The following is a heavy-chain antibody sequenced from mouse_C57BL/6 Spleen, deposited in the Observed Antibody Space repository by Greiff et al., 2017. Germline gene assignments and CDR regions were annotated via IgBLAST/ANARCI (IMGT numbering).Heavy chain of an antibody. CDR3: AISIPNYDYGGGGYARDY. CDR2: IYPGDGDT. Sequence: VQLQQSGPELVKPGASVKISCKASGYAFSSSWMNWVKQRPGKGLEWIGRIYPGDGDTNYNGKFKGKATLTADKSSSTAYMQLSSLTSEDAAVYFCAISIPNYDYGGGGYARDYWGQGTSVTGFS. J-gene: IGHJ4*01. D-gene: IGHD2-4*01. CDR1: GYAFSSSW. V-gene: IGHV1-82*01.